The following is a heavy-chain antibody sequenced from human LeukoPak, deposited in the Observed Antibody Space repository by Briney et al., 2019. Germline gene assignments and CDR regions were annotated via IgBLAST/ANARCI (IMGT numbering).Heavy chain of an antibody. J-gene: IGHJ2*01. Sequence: PGGSLRLSCAASGFTFSRYWMTWVRQAPGKGPEWVAYIKQDGSEKNYVDSVKGRFTISRDNAKNSLYLQMNSLRAEDTAVYYCAKNWGVTWGSLDWYFDLWGRGTLVTVSS. CDR2: IKQDGSEK. CDR1: GFTFSRYW. CDR3: AKNWGVTWGSLDWYFDL. D-gene: IGHD7-27*01. V-gene: IGHV3-7*01.